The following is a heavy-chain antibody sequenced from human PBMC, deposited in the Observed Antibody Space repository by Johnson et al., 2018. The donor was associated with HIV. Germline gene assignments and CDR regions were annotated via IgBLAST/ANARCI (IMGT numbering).Heavy chain of an antibody. CDR1: GFTFSSYA. D-gene: IGHD6-13*01. CDR2: ISYDGSNK. J-gene: IGHJ3*02. Sequence: QVQLVESGGGVVQPGRSLRLSCAASGFTFSSYAMHWVSQAPGKGLEWVAVISYDGSNKYYADSVKGRFTISRDNSKNTLYLQMNSLRAEDTAVYYCARGAPPTWYSSSWRGGAFDIWGQGTMVTVSS. CDR3: ARGAPPTWYSSSWRGGAFDI. V-gene: IGHV3-30*04.